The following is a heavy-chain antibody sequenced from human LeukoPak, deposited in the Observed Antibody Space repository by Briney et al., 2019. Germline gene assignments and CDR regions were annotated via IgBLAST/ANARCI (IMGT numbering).Heavy chain of an antibody. CDR3: ARAGDDSSGYFMTLFYCYYGMDV. D-gene: IGHD3-22*01. CDR2: INHSGST. CDR1: GGSFSGYY. V-gene: IGHV4-34*01. Sequence: SETLSLTCAVYGGSFSGYYWSWIRQPPGKGLEWIGEINHSGSTNYNPSLKSRVTISVDTSKNQFSLKLSSVTAADTAVYYCARAGDDSSGYFMTLFYCYYGMDVWGQGTTVTVSS. J-gene: IGHJ6*02.